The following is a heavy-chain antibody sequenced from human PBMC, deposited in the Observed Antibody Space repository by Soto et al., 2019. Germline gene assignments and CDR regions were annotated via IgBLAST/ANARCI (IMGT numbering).Heavy chain of an antibody. CDR2: IYYTGTT. CDR1: GGSISPYY. CDR3: ARLGGYYQALDT. V-gene: IGHV4-59*08. Sequence: QVQLQESGPGLVKPSETLSLTCTVSGGSISPYYWSWIRQSPGKGLEWIGYIYYTGTTRYNPSLQSRVTILGVTSKNQFSLKLSSVTAADTAVYYCARLGGYYQALDTWGQGALVTVSS. D-gene: IGHD3-22*01. J-gene: IGHJ5*02.